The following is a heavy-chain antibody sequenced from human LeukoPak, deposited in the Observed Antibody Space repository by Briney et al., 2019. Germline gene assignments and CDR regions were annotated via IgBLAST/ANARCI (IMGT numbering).Heavy chain of an antibody. J-gene: IGHJ4*02. CDR1: GGTFSTYA. CDR2: IIPIFGTS. Sequence: GASVKVSCKASGGTFSTYAISWVRQAPGQGLEWMGGIIPIFGTSNYAQKFQGRVTITADESTSTAYLELSSPRSEGTAVYYCARGGSSHGPFDFWGRGTLVTVSS. D-gene: IGHD1-26*01. V-gene: IGHV1-69*13. CDR3: ARGGSSHGPFDF.